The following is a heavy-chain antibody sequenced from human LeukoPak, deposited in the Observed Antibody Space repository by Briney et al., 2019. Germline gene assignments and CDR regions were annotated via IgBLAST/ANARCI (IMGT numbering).Heavy chain of an antibody. CDR3: ARPYYYDSRIDP. J-gene: IGHJ5*02. D-gene: IGHD3-22*01. CDR1: GGSISSDDYY. Sequence: SQTLSLTCTVSGGSISSDDYYCSWIRQPPGKGLEWIAYMYYSGSTYYNPSLTSRVTMSADTSKNQLSLKLSSVTAADTAVYYCARPYYYDSRIDPWGQGILVTVSS. V-gene: IGHV4-30-4*01. CDR2: MYYSGST.